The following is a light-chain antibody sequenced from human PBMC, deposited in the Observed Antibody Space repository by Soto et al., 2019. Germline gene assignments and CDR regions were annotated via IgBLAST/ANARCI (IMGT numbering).Light chain of an antibody. V-gene: IGLV1-44*01. J-gene: IGLJ3*02. Sequence: QLVLTQPLSASGTPGQRVTISCSGSSSNIGSNTANWYEHLPGTAPKLVIYSNNQRPSGVPDRFSGSKSGTSASLAISGLQAEDEADYYCAAWDDSLNAWVFGGGTKLTVL. CDR1: SSNIGSNT. CDR3: AAWDDSLNAWV. CDR2: SNN.